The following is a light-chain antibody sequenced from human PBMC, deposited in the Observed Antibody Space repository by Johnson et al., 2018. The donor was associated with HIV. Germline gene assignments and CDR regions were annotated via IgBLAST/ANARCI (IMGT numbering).Light chain of an antibody. J-gene: IGLJ1*01. CDR2: DNN. Sequence: QSVLTQPPSVSAAPGRWVTVSCSGTTSNIGDHSVSWFQHLPGAAPKLLIYDNNKRPSGIPDRFSGSKSGTSATLGITGLQTADEADYYCGTWDYTLKTGFFGTGTKVTVL. V-gene: IGLV1-51*01. CDR3: GTWDYTLKTGF. CDR1: TSNIGDHS.